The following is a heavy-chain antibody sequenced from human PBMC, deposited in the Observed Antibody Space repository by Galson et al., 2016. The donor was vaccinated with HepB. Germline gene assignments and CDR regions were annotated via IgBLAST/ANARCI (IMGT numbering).Heavy chain of an antibody. CDR3: VRHGLTYMDTTDYDY. D-gene: IGHD1-1*01. CDR1: GFTFSDYY. CDR2: VYNAGRT. J-gene: IGHJ4*02. Sequence: LRLSCAASGFTFSDYYMSWIRQPPGKGLEWIGYVYNAGRTNYSPSLKTRVTISVDTSKNQFSLKLSSVTAADTAVYFCVRHGLTYMDTTDYDYWGQGTLVTVSS. V-gene: IGHV4-59*08.